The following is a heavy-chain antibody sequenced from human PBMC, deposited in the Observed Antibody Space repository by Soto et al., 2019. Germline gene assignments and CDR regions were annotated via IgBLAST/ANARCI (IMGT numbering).Heavy chain of an antibody. Sequence: EVQLVDSGGGLVQPGRSLRLSCAASGFTFDIYAMHWVRQAPGKGLEWVASISWNSGTRGYADSVKGRFTISRDNAKNSLYLQMDSLRTEDTAFYYCAKELGGYGYGYELDHWGQGTLVAVSS. V-gene: IGHV3-9*01. J-gene: IGHJ4*02. CDR1: GFTFDIYA. CDR3: AKELGGYGYGYELDH. CDR2: ISWNSGTR. D-gene: IGHD5-18*01.